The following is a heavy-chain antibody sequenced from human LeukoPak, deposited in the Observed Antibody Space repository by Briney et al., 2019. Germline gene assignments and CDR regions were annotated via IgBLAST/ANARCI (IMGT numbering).Heavy chain of an antibody. CDR3: ARDIELDYDSSGSFLPDY. CDR1: GFTFSSYA. Sequence: GGSLRLSCAASGFTFSSYAMHWVRQAPGKGLEWVAVISYDGSNKYYADSVKGRFTISRDNSKNTLYLQMNSLRAEDTAVYYCARDIELDYDSSGSFLPDYWGQGTLVTVSS. D-gene: IGHD3-22*01. J-gene: IGHJ4*02. V-gene: IGHV3-30*01. CDR2: ISYDGSNK.